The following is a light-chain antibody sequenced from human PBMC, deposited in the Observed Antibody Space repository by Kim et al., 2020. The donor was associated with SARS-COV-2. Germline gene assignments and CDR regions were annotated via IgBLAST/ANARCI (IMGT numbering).Light chain of an antibody. CDR2: GKN. V-gene: IGLV3-19*01. CDR1: SLRSYY. J-gene: IGLJ2*01. CDR3: NSRDSNDNVV. Sequence: SSELTQDHAVSVALGQTVRITGQGDSLRSYYATWYQQKPGQAPILVIYGKNNRPSGIPDRFSGSSSGNTASLTITGTQAGDEADYYCNSRDSNDNVVFGGGTKLTVL.